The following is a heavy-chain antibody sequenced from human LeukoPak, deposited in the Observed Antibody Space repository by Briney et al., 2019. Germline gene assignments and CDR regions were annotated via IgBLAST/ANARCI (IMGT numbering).Heavy chain of an antibody. CDR1: GGSISSYY. CDR2: IYYSGST. Sequence: SETLSLTCTVSGGSISSYYWSWIRQPPGKGLEWIGYIYYSGSTNYNPSLKSRVTISVDTSKNQFSLKLSSVTAADTAVYYCARVRELWSVTYFDYWGQGTLVTVPS. J-gene: IGHJ4*02. CDR3: ARVRELWSVTYFDY. D-gene: IGHD5-18*01. V-gene: IGHV4-59*01.